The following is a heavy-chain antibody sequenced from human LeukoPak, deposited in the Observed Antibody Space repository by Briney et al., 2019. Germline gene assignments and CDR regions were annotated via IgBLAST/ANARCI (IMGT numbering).Heavy chain of an antibody. J-gene: IGHJ4*02. CDR2: IIPIFGAA. CDR3: ARAGLRFLEWLLNY. Sequence: SVTVSCKASGGTFISYAISWVRQAPGQGLEWMGGIIPIFGAANYAQKFQGRVTLTTDESTSTAYMELSSLRSEDTAVYYCARAGLRFLEWLLNYWGQRTLLSVPS. D-gene: IGHD3-3*01. CDR1: GGTFISYA. V-gene: IGHV1-69*05.